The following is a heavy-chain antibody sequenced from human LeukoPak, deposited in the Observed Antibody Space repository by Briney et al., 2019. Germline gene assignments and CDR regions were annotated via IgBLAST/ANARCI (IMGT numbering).Heavy chain of an antibody. Sequence: GGSLRLSCAASGFTFSDYYMNWIRQAPGKGLERVSYISSSSSYTNYADSVKGRFTISRDNAKNSLYLQMNSLRAEDTAVYYCAYSSGYYSYYFDYWGQGTLVTVSS. CDR2: ISSSSSYT. CDR3: AYSSGYYSYYFDY. V-gene: IGHV3-11*06. J-gene: IGHJ4*02. CDR1: GFTFSDYY. D-gene: IGHD3-22*01.